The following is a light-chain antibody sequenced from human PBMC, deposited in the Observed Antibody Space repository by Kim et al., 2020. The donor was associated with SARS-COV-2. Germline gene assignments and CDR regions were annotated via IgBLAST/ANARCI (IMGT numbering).Light chain of an antibody. Sequence: PGRKVTISCSGSSSNIGKFSVSWYQQLPGTAPKLLIYANEKRPSGIPDRFSGSKSGTSATLVITGLQTGDEADYYCGTWDNSRGGVFGGGTQLTVL. J-gene: IGLJ3*02. CDR1: SSNIGKFS. V-gene: IGLV1-51*01. CDR2: ANE. CDR3: GTWDNSRGGV.